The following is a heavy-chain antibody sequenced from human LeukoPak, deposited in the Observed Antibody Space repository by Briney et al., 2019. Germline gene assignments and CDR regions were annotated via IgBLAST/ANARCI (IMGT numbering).Heavy chain of an antibody. J-gene: IGHJ3*02. CDR3: AILGRDAFDI. Sequence: SVKVSCKASGGTFSSYAISWVRQAPRQRLEWMGRIIPIFGTANYAQKFQGRVTITTDESTSTAYMELSSLRSEDTAVYYCAILGRDAFDIWGQGTMVTVSS. CDR2: IIPIFGTA. CDR1: GGTFSSYA. V-gene: IGHV1-69*05.